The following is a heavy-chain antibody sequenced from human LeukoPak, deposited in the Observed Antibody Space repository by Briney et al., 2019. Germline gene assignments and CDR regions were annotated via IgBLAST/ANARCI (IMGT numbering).Heavy chain of an antibody. CDR3: ASSKNYYDTSGLDY. CDR1: GYILTELS. J-gene: IGHJ4*02. V-gene: IGHV1-24*01. Sequence: EASVKVSCKVSGYILTELSMHWVRQAPGKGLEWMGGFDPEDGETIYAQKFQGRVTMTEDTSTDTAYMELSSLRSEDTAVYYCASSKNYYDTSGLDYWGQGTLVTVSS. D-gene: IGHD3-22*01. CDR2: FDPEDGET.